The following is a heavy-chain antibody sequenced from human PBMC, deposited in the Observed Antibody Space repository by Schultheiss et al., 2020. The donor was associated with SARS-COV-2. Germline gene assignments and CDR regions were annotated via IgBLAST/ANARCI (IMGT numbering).Heavy chain of an antibody. CDR1: DGSISPYF. CDR2: IYYSGST. V-gene: IGHV4-59*12. D-gene: IGHD3-10*01. CDR3: ARVSLPGGPDYYYYGMDV. J-gene: IGHJ6*02. Sequence: GSLRLSCTVSDGSISPYFWSWIRQPPGKGLEWIGYIYYSGSTNYNPSLKSRVTISVDKSKNQFSLKLSSVTAADTAVYYCARVSLPGGPDYYYYGMDVWGQGTTVTVSS.